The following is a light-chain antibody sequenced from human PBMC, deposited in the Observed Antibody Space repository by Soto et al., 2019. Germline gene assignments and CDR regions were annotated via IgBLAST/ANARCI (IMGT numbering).Light chain of an antibody. J-gene: IGKJ4*01. CDR3: QHHSNSLPPLT. V-gene: IGKV3-15*01. Sequence: DIVLTQSPVTVSVSPGERATLSCRASQSVSTNLAWYQHKLCQAPRLLIYGASTRVTGIPSRFSGSGSGTDFTLTINYLKSEDFGTYYCQHHSNSLPPLTFGGGTKVEI. CDR1: QSVSTN. CDR2: GAS.